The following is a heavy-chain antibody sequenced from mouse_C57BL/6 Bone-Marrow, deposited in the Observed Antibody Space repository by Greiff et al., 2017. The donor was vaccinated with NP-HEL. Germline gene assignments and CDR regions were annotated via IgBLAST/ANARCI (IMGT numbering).Heavy chain of an antibody. Sequence: EVKLMESGPELVKPGASVKMSCKASGYTFTDYNMHWVKQSHGKSLEWIGYINPNNGGTSYNQKFKGKATLTVNKSSSTAYMELRSLTSEDSAVYYCARDSSGSYYFDYWGQGTTLTVSS. V-gene: IGHV1-22*01. CDR3: ARDSSGSYYFDY. CDR1: GYTFTDYN. J-gene: IGHJ2*01. CDR2: INPNNGGT. D-gene: IGHD3-2*02.